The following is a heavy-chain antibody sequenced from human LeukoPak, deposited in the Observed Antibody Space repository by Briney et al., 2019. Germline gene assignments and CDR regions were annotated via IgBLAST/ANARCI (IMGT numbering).Heavy chain of an antibody. CDR2: ISTAGRST. D-gene: IGHD6-19*01. CDR3: VKDRGSSGWSPFAY. Sequence: SGGSLRLSCAASGFIFGVSTMHWVRQAPGKGLEFVSSISTAGRSTYYADSAKGRFAISRDDFNSTVYLHMSSLRPEDTAMYYCVKDRGSSGWSPFAYWGQGILVTVSS. CDR1: GFIFGVST. V-gene: IGHV3-64D*06. J-gene: IGHJ4*02.